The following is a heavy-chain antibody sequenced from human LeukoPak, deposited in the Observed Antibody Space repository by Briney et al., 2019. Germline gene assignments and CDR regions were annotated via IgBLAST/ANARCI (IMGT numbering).Heavy chain of an antibody. J-gene: IGHJ4*02. D-gene: IGHD2-8*01. Sequence: SETLSLTCTVSGGSISSGSYYWSWIRQPAGKGLEWIGRIYTSGSTNYNPSLKSRVTISVDTSKNQFSLKLSSVTAADTAVYYCASGYCTNGVCPNYFDYWGQGTPVTVSS. V-gene: IGHV4-61*02. CDR2: IYTSGST. CDR1: GGSISSGSYY. CDR3: ASGYCTNGVCPNYFDY.